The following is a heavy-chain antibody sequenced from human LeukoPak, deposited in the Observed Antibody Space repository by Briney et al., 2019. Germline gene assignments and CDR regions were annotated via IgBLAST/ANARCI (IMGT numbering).Heavy chain of an antibody. V-gene: IGHV3-23*01. Sequence: GGSLRLSCAASGFIFSSYSMSWVRQAPGKGLEWVSVITGSGGNTYYADSVKGRFATSKDNSKNTVYLQMSSLRVDDTAVYYCAKAASSSWPSYYYGMDVWGQGTTVTVSS. CDR1: GFIFSSYS. D-gene: IGHD6-13*01. CDR3: AKAASSSWPSYYYGMDV. J-gene: IGHJ6*02. CDR2: ITGSGGNT.